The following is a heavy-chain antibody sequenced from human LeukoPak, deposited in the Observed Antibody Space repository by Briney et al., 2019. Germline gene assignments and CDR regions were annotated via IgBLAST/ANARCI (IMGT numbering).Heavy chain of an antibody. J-gene: IGHJ4*02. V-gene: IGHV4-34*01. CDR3: ARRKRWLQLYYFDY. Sequence: SETLSLTCTVSGGSVSGYYWSWIRQPPGKGLEWIGEINHSGSTNYNPSLKSRVTISVDTSKNQFSLKLSSVTAADTAVYYCARRKRWLQLYYFDYWGQGTLVTVSS. D-gene: IGHD5-24*01. CDR1: GGSVSGYY. CDR2: INHSGST.